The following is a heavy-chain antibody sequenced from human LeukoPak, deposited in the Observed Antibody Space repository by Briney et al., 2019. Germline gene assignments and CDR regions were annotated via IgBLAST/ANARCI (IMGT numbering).Heavy chain of an antibody. CDR1: GGSISSSNW. D-gene: IGHD5-12*01. CDR3: AREGYSGYDRWFDP. V-gene: IGHV4-4*02. J-gene: IGHJ5*02. Sequence: SETLSLTCAVSGGSISSSNWWSWVRQPPGKGLEWIGEIYHSGSTNYNPSLKSRVTISVDKSKNQSSLKLSSVTAADTAVYYCAREGYSGYDRWFDPWGQGTLVTVSS. CDR2: IYHSGST.